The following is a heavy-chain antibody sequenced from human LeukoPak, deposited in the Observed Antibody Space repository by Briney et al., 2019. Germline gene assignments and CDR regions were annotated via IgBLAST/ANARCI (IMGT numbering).Heavy chain of an antibody. D-gene: IGHD2-2*01. J-gene: IGHJ6*02. CDR1: GFTFSSYS. Sequence: PGGSLRLSCAASGFTFSSYSMTWVRQAPGKGLEWVSSISSSSSYIYYADPVKGRFTISRDNAKNSLYLQMNSLRAEDTAVYYCARFLLRVFVVVKGMDVWGQGTTVTVSS. V-gene: IGHV3-21*01. CDR3: ARFLLRVFVVVKGMDV. CDR2: ISSSSSYI.